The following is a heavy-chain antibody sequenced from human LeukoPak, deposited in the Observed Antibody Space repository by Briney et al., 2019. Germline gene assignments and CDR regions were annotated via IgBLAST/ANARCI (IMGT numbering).Heavy chain of an antibody. D-gene: IGHD5-12*01. CDR2: IWYDGSNK. J-gene: IGHJ5*02. CDR3: ARDSPSYGGYVDP. CDR1: GFTFSSYG. Sequence: GGSLRLSCAASGFTFSSYGMHWVRQAPGKGLEWVAVIWYDGSNKYYADSVKGRFTISRDNSKNTLYLQMNSLRAEDTAVYYCARDSPSYGGYVDPWAREPWSPSPQ. V-gene: IGHV3-33*01.